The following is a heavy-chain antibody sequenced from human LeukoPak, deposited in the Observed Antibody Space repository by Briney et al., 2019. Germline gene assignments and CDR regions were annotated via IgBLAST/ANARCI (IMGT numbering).Heavy chain of an antibody. CDR3: ARDWDDSRAERPA. J-gene: IGHJ5*02. CDR1: GFTVSGNY. V-gene: IGHV3-53*01. D-gene: IGHD3-22*01. Sequence: PGGSLRLSCAASGFTVSGNYMSWFRQAPGKGLECVAVIYSGGDTYYADSVKGRFTISRDKSKNGLYLQMNSLRAEDTAVYYCARDWDDSRAERPAWGQGTLVTVSS. CDR2: IYSGGDT.